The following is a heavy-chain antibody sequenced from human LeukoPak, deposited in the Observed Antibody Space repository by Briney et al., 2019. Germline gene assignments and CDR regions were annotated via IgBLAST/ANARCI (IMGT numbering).Heavy chain of an antibody. Sequence: SETLSLTCAVYGGSFSGYYWSWIRQPPGKGLEWIGEINHSGSTNYNPSLKSRVTISVDTSKNQFSLKLSSVTAADTAVLYCARSQNNYYSRNQINHYYYYYGMDVWGKGTTVTVSS. V-gene: IGHV4-34*01. CDR3: ARSQNNYYSRNQINHYYYYYGMDV. CDR1: GGSFSGYY. D-gene: IGHD3-22*01. CDR2: INHSGST. J-gene: IGHJ6*04.